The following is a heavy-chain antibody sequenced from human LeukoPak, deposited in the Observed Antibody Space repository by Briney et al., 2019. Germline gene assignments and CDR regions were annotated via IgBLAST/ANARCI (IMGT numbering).Heavy chain of an antibody. J-gene: IGHJ4*02. CDR1: GFTFSSYA. CDR3: ARERKDYGDERGYFDY. CDR2: ISYDGSNK. Sequence: PGGSLTLSCAASGFTFSSYAMHWVRQAPGKGLEWVAVISYDGSNKYYADSVKGRFTISRDNSKNTLYLQMNSLRAEDTAVYYCARERKDYGDERGYFDYWGQGALVTVSS. V-gene: IGHV3-30-3*01. D-gene: IGHD4-17*01.